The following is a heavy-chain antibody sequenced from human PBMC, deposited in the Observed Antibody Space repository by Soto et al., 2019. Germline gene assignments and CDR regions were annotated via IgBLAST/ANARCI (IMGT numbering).Heavy chain of an antibody. CDR3: ARRTLGSAIGIGDY. D-gene: IGHD7-27*01. J-gene: IGHJ4*02. Sequence: QIQLVQSGAEVKVPGASVKVSCRASGYIFNNYGITWVRQAPGQGLEWMGFITADNGDTKFAEKLQGRVSMTTDTSTNTAYMGPRNLRSDDTALYYCARRTLGSAIGIGDYWGQGTLVTVSS. CDR2: ITADNGDT. V-gene: IGHV1-18*01. CDR1: GYIFNNYG.